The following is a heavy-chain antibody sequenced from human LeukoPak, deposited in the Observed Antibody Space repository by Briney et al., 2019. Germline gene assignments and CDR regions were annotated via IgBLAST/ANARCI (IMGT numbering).Heavy chain of an antibody. CDR2: IYYSRST. CDR3: ASLPRNWRAEPFDN. D-gene: IGHD1-1*01. Sequence: SETLSLTCTVSGGSISSYYWSWIRQPPGKGLEWIGYIYYSRSTNYNPSLKSRVTISVDTSKNQFSLKLSSVTAADTAVYYCASLPRNWRAEPFDNWGQGTLVTVSS. CDR1: GGSISSYY. V-gene: IGHV4-59*01. J-gene: IGHJ4*02.